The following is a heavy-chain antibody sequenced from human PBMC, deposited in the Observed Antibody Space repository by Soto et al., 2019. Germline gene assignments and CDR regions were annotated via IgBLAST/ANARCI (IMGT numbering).Heavy chain of an antibody. D-gene: IGHD3-22*01. CDR1: GDTFSSYA. J-gene: IGHJ4*01. CDR2: IIPMFGTA. V-gene: IGHV1-69*13. Sequence: SVKVSCKASGDTFSSYAINWVRQAPGQGLEWMGGIIPMFGTANYAQKFKGRVTITAGESTSTVYMELSSLRSEDTAVYYCARVGPAHYYDSSGYYSPLDYWG. CDR3: ARVGPAHYYDSSGYYSPLDY.